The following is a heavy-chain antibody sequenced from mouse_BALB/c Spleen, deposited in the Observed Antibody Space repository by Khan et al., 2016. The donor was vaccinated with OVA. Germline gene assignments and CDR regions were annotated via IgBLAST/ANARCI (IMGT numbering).Heavy chain of an antibody. CDR3: ARTARIKY. CDR1: GYSITSGYG. J-gene: IGHJ2*01. Sequence: EVELVESGPGLVKPSQSLSLTCTVTGYSITSGYGWNWIRQFPGNKLEWMGYISYSGSTNYNPTLTSRISITRDTSKNQFFLQLNSLTTEDTATYYCARTARIKYWGQGTTLTVSS. V-gene: IGHV3-2*02. CDR2: ISYSGST. D-gene: IGHD1-2*01.